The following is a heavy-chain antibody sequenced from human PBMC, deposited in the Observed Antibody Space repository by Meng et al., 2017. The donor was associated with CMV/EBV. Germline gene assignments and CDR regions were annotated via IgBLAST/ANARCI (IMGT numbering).Heavy chain of an antibody. CDR3: ARGPEVDYGDYVGLDY. V-gene: IGHV4-4*07. J-gene: IGHJ4*02. CDR2: IYTSGST. D-gene: IGHD4-17*01. CDR1: GGSISSYY. Sequence: VQLEVSGPGLVNPSETRSLTCTVCGGSISSYYWSWIRQPAGKGLEWIGRIYTSGSTNYNPSLKSRVTMSVDTSKNQFSLKLSSVTAADTAVYYCARGPEVDYGDYVGLDYWGQGTLVTVSS.